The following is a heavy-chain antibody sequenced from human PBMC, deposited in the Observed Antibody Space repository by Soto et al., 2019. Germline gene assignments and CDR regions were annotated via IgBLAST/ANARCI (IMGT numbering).Heavy chain of an antibody. CDR2: LYWDDDK. Sequence: QITLKESGPTLVKPTQTLTLTCTFSGFSLSTSGVGVGWIRQPPGKALGWLAFLYWDDDKHDSPSLKSRLTIAKDSSKNQVILTMTNMDPVDTATYYCARTSVNWGSRGLVDYWGQGTLVTVAS. CDR3: ARTSVNWGSRGLVDY. D-gene: IGHD7-27*01. J-gene: IGHJ4*02. V-gene: IGHV2-5*02. CDR1: GFSLSTSGVG.